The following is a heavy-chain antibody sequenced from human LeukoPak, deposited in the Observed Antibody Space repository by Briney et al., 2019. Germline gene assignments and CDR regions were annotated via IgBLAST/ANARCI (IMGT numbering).Heavy chain of an antibody. J-gene: IGHJ4*02. V-gene: IGHV3-48*02. CDR2: ISSTSRTI. CDR3: ARASDYVLDS. Sequence: GGSLRLSCAASRFTFSSHTMSWVRQAPGKGLEWVSDISSTSRTIYYADPAKGRFTISRDNAKNSLYLQMNSLRDEDTAVYYCARASDYVLDSWGQGILVTVSS. D-gene: IGHD4-17*01. CDR1: RFTFSSHT.